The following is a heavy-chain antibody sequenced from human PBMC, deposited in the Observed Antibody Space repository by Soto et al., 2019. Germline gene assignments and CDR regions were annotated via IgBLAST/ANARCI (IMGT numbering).Heavy chain of an antibody. CDR1: GGTFSSYA. Sequence: SVKVSCKASGGTFSSYAISWVRQAPGQGLEWMGGIIPIFGTANYAQKFQGRVTITADESTSTAYMELSSLRSEDTAVYYCARGGLYSSDTTPDFDYWGQGTVDTVSS. J-gene: IGHJ4*02. CDR3: ARGGLYSSDTTPDFDY. CDR2: IIPIFGTA. D-gene: IGHD6-19*01. V-gene: IGHV1-69*13.